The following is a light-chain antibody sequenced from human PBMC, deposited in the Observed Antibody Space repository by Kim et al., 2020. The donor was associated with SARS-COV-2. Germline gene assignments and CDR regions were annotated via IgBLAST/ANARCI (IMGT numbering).Light chain of an antibody. J-gene: IGLJ2*01. CDR3: AAWDDSLKGVV. CDR1: SSNTGGNT. V-gene: IGLV1-44*01. CDR2: RND. Sequence: QRVTLSVTGSSSNTGGNTLTWYQQLPGTAPKVLIYRNDERPSGVPDRFSGSKSGTSASLAISGLQSEDEADYHCAAWDDSLKGVVFGGETKVTVL.